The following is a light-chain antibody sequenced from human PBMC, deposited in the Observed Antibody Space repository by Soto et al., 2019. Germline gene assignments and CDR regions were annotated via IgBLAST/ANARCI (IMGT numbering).Light chain of an antibody. CDR3: SSHAGSKSFYV. V-gene: IGLV2-8*01. CDR1: SSDVGRYNY. Sequence: QSVLTQPPSASGSPGQSVTISCTGTSSDVGRYNYVSWYQQHPGKTPKLIIYEVTKRPSGVPDRFSASKSGNTASLTVSGLQAEDEADYYCSSHAGSKSFYVFGTGTKVTVL. J-gene: IGLJ1*01. CDR2: EVT.